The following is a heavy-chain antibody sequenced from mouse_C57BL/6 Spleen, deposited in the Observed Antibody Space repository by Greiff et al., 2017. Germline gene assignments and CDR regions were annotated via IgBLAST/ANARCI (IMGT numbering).Heavy chain of an antibody. Sequence: VQLQQPGTELVKPGASVKLSCKASGYTFTSYWMHWVKQRPGQGLEWIGNINPGNGGTNYNEKFKSKATLTVDKSSSTAYMQLSSLTSEDSAVYYCARWVLPDWYLEDWGTGTTVTDSS. CDR1: GYTFTSYW. V-gene: IGHV1-53*01. D-gene: IGHD2-3*01. J-gene: IGHJ1*03. CDR2: INPGNGGT. CDR3: ARWVLPDWYLED.